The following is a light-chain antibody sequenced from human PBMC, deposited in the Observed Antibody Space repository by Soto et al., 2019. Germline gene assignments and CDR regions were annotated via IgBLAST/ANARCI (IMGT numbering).Light chain of an antibody. J-gene: IGKJ1*01. CDR1: QSISSW. V-gene: IGKV1-5*03. CDR2: KAS. CDR3: QQYNSYSWT. Sequence: DIQMTQSPPTLSASVGDRVTITCRASQSISSWLAWYQQKPGKAPKLLIYKASYLESGVPSRFSGSGSGTEFTLTISSLQPDDFATYYCQQYNSYSWTFGQGTKVEIK.